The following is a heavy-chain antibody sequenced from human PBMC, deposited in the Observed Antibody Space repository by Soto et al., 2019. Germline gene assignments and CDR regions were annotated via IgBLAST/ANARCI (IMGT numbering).Heavy chain of an antibody. V-gene: IGHV4-30-4*01. D-gene: IGHD5-18*01. CDR3: ARDLRAAMQY. Sequence: QVQLQESGPGLVKPSQTLSLTCTVSGGSISSGDYYWSWIHQPPGKGLEWIGYIYYSGSTYYNPSIKSLVTISVDTSKNQFSLKLSSVTAADTAVYYCARDLRAAMQYWGQGTLVTVPS. J-gene: IGHJ4*02. CDR2: IYYSGST. CDR1: GGSISSGDYY.